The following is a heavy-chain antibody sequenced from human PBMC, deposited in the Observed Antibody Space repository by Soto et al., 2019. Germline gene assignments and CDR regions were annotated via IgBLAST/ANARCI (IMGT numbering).Heavy chain of an antibody. V-gene: IGHV3-7*01. CDR2: IKQDGSEK. J-gene: IGHJ4*02. CDR3: ARSRITMIVVVFDY. CDR1: GFTFSSYW. D-gene: IGHD3-22*01. Sequence: GGSLRLSCAASGFTFSSYWMSWVRQAPGKGLEWVANIKQDGSEKYYVDSVKGRLTISRDNAKNSLYLQMNSLRAEDTAVYYFARSRITMIVVVFDYWGQGTLVTVSS.